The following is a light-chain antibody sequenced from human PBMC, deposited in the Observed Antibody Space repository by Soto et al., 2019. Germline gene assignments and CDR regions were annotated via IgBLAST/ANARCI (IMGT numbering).Light chain of an antibody. Sequence: DIQMTQSPSSLSASVLYRVTTTCRASQSISSYLNWYQQKPGKAPKLLIYAASSLQSGVPSRFSGSGSGTDFTLTISSLQPEDFATYYCQQSYSTPITFGQGTRLEIK. CDR3: QQSYSTPIT. CDR1: QSISSY. V-gene: IGKV1-39*01. CDR2: AAS. J-gene: IGKJ5*01.